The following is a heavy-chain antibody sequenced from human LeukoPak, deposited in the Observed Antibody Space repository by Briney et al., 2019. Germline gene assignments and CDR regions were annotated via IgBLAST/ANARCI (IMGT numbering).Heavy chain of an antibody. Sequence: GGSLRLSCAASGFTFSNAWMSWVRQAPGKGLEWVGRIKSKTDGGTTDYAAPVKGRFTISRDDSKNTLYLQMNSLKTGDTAVYYCTTTPLWFGELDNYYYYGMDVWGKGTTVTVSS. D-gene: IGHD3-10*01. CDR1: GFTFSNAW. CDR3: TTTPLWFGELDNYYYYGMDV. CDR2: IKSKTDGGTT. J-gene: IGHJ6*04. V-gene: IGHV3-15*01.